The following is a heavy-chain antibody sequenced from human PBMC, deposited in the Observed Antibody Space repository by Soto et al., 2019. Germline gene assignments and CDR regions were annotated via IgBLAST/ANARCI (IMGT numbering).Heavy chain of an antibody. V-gene: IGHV3-74*01. J-gene: IGHJ6*04. D-gene: IGHD4-4*01. Sequence: EVQLVESGGGLVQPGGSLRLSCEASGFTFSSYWMHWVRQAPGKGLVWVSRIYTDGSRTSYADSVRGRFTISRDNAKNTLYLQMNSLRAEDSAVYYCGRGLQGYYGNDVWGKGTTVTVTS. CDR2: IYTDGSRT. CDR3: GRGLQGYYGNDV. CDR1: GFTFSSYW.